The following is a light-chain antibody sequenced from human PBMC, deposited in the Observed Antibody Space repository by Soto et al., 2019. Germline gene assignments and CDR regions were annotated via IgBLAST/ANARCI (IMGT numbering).Light chain of an antibody. CDR3: AAWDDSLSGPGV. Sequence: QSVLTQPPSASGTPGQRVTISWSGSSSNIGSNTINWYQQLPGTAPKLLIYNNDQRPSGVPDRFSGSKSGTSASLAISGLQSEDEGDYYCAAWDDSLSGPGVFGGGTKLTVL. CDR1: SSNIGSNT. J-gene: IGLJ3*02. CDR2: NND. V-gene: IGLV1-44*01.